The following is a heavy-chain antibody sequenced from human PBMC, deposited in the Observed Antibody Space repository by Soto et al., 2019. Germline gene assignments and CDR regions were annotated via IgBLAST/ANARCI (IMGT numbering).Heavy chain of an antibody. D-gene: IGHD6-6*01. Sequence: SETLSLTCTVSGGSISSSSYYWGWIRQPPGKGLEWIGSIYYSGSTYYNPSLKSRVTISVDTSKNQFSLKLSSVTAADTAVYYCARQPIQYSSSGYYYYMDVWGKGTTVTVSS. V-gene: IGHV4-39*01. CDR2: IYYSGST. CDR3: ARQPIQYSSSGYYYYMDV. J-gene: IGHJ6*03. CDR1: GGSISSSSYY.